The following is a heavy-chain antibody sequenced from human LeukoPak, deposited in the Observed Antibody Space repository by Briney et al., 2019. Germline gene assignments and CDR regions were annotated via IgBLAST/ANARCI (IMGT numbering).Heavy chain of an antibody. V-gene: IGHV4-39*07. Sequence: SETLSLTCTVSGGSISSGGYYWSWIRQPPGKGPEWIGEINHSGSTNYNPSLKSRVTISVDTSKNQFSLKLSSVTAADTAVYYCARKEQWLPHDAFDIWGQGTMVTVSS. CDR2: INHSGST. D-gene: IGHD6-19*01. J-gene: IGHJ3*02. CDR1: GGSISSGGYY. CDR3: ARKEQWLPHDAFDI.